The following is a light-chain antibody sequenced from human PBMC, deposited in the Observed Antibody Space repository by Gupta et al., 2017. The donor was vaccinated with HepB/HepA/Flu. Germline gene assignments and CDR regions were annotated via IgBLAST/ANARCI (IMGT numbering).Light chain of an antibody. Sequence: VLTPPRSVSPAPGQKVTIPCSGSSSNIGNNYVSWYQQLPGTAPNLLIYDNNKRRSGIPDRFSGSKSGTTATLTITGLQAGDEADYYCGSQDSSLSAVVFGGGTKLTVL. V-gene: IGLV1-51*01. CDR1: SSNIGNNY. CDR3: GSQDSSLSAVV. J-gene: IGLJ2*01. CDR2: DNN.